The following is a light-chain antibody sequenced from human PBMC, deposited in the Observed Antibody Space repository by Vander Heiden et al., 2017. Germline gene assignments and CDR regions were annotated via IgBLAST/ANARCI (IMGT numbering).Light chain of an antibody. Sequence: QSALTQPASVSGSPGQSIPISCTGTSSDVVGYNYVSCYHQQPGNAPTLMIYDVSYRPSGVSTRFSGSKSGNTASLTISGLQAEDEADYYCSSYTSSSTWVFGGGTKLTVL. CDR1: SSDVVGYNY. CDR3: SSYTSSSTWV. J-gene: IGLJ3*02. CDR2: DVS. V-gene: IGLV2-14*01.